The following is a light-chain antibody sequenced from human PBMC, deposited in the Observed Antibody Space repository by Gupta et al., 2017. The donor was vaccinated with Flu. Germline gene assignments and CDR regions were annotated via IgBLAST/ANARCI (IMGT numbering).Light chain of an antibody. Sequence: QSVLTQPPSASGTPGQRVTITCSGSGSNIGSNYVYWYQQLPETAPKLLIYKNDQRPSGVPDRFSGSKSGTSASLAISGLRSEDEADYYCAAWDETLSGHVLFGGGKKMTVI. CDR1: GSNIGSNY. CDR2: KND. V-gene: IGLV1-47*01. J-gene: IGLJ2*01. CDR3: AAWDETLSGHVL.